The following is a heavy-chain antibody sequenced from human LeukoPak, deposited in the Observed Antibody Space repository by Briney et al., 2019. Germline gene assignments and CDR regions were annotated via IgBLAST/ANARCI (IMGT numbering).Heavy chain of an antibody. CDR3: ARGWGNYDSSGYFVFDY. J-gene: IGHJ4*02. Sequence: SETLSLTCTVSGGSISSYYWSWIRQTPGKGLEWIGYIYYSGSTNYNPSLKSRVTISVDTSKNQFSLKLSSVTAADAAVYYCARGWGNYDSSGYFVFDYWGQGTLVTVSS. D-gene: IGHD3-22*01. CDR1: GGSISSYY. V-gene: IGHV4-59*01. CDR2: IYYSGST.